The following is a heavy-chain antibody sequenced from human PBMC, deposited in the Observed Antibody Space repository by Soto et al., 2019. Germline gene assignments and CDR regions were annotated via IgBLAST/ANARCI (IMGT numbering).Heavy chain of an antibody. D-gene: IGHD6-19*01. CDR1: GFTFSSYS. Sequence: EVQLVESGGGLVKPGGSLRLSCAASGFTFSSYSMNWVRQAPGKGLEWVSSISSSSSYIYYADSVKGRFTISRDNAKNSLYLQMNSLRAEDTAVYYCARVPIAVAGLFDYGMDVWGQGTTVTVSS. CDR3: ARVPIAVAGLFDYGMDV. V-gene: IGHV3-21*01. J-gene: IGHJ6*02. CDR2: ISSSSSYI.